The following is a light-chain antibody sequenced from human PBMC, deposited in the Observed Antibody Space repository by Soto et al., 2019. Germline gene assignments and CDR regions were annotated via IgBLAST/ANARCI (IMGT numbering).Light chain of an antibody. CDR1: ETVDTSS. CDR2: SVS. J-gene: IGKJ4*01. V-gene: IGKV3-20*01. CDR3: HQYGSSPLT. Sequence: EIVLTQSPGTLSLSPGETATLSCRASETVDTSSLGWYQQKPGRAPSLLIYSVSRRATGIPDRFSASGSATDFTLTITRLEPEDFAVYDCHQYGSSPLTFGGGTKVEI.